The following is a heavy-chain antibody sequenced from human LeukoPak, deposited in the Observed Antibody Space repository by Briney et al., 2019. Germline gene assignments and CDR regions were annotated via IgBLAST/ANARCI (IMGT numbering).Heavy chain of an antibody. Sequence: GASVKVSCKTSGYTFTSYGITWVRQAPGQGLEWMGWISAYNGNTNYAQKLQGRVTMTRDTSTTTGYMELKSLTYDDTAVYFCARDLYYDSRWAPGYWGQGTLVTVSS. CDR3: ARDLYYDSRWAPGY. CDR1: GYTFTSYG. CDR2: ISAYNGNT. V-gene: IGHV1-18*01. J-gene: IGHJ4*02. D-gene: IGHD3-22*01.